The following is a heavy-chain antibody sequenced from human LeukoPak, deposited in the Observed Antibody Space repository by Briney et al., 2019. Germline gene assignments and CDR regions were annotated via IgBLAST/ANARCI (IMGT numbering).Heavy chain of an antibody. CDR2: ISYDGSNK. CDR3: ARVVLDCPYYYYYMDV. CDR1: GFTFSSYA. Sequence: GGSLRLSCAASGFTFSSYAMHWVRQAPGKGLEWVAVISYDGSNKYYADSVKGRFTISRDNSKNTLYLQMNSLRAEDTAVYYCARVVLDCPYYYYYMDVWGKGTTVTVSS. D-gene: IGHD3-3*02. V-gene: IGHV3-30-3*01. J-gene: IGHJ6*03.